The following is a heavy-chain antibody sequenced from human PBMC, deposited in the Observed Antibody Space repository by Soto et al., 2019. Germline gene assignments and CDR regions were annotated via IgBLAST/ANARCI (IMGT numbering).Heavy chain of an antibody. Sequence: QVQLVQSGAEVKKPGASVKVSCKASGYTFTGYYMHWVRQVPGQGLEWMGWINPNSGGTNYAQKFQGRVTLTRDTSISTAYMELSRLRSDDTAVYYCARVSVEYSSSLAYWGQGTLVTVSS. CDR1: GYTFTGYY. J-gene: IGHJ4*02. V-gene: IGHV1-2*02. D-gene: IGHD6-6*01. CDR2: INPNSGGT. CDR3: ARVSVEYSSSLAY.